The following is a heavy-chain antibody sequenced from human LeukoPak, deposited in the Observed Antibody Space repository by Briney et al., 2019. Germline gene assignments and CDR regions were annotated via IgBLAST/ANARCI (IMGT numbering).Heavy chain of an antibody. CDR1: GFIFSGSA. J-gene: IGHJ6*02. V-gene: IGHV3-73*01. Sequence: GGSLKLSCAASGFIFSGSAVYWVRQASGKGLEWVGRIRSKTNNYATAYAASVKGRFTFSRDDLKNMAYLQMNSLETDDTAVYYCASAWSDYYGMDVWGQGTTVTVSS. CDR3: ASAWSDYYGMDV. D-gene: IGHD1-1*01. CDR2: IRSKTNNYAT.